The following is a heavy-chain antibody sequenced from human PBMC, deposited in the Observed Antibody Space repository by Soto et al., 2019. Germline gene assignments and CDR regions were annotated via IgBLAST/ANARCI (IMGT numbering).Heavy chain of an antibody. CDR3: ARSQGSSTSLEIYYYYYYGMDV. D-gene: IGHD2-2*01. Sequence: QVQLVQSGAEVKKPGSSVKVSCKASGGTFSSYAISWVRQAPGQGLEWMGGIIPISGTANYVQKFQGRVTITADESTSTAYMELSSLRSEDTAVYYCARSQGSSTSLEIYYYYYYGMDVWGQRTTVTVSS. V-gene: IGHV1-69*01. CDR1: GGTFSSYA. CDR2: IIPISGTA. J-gene: IGHJ6*02.